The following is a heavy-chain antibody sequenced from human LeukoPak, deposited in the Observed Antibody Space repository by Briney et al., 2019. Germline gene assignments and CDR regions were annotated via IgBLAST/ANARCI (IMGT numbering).Heavy chain of an antibody. Sequence: GGSLRLSCAASGFTFDDYGMSWVRQAPGKGLEWVSGINWNGGSTGYADSVKGRFTISRDNSKNTLYLQMNSLRAEDTAVYYCAKDRRGHPGTGEMMRNFQHWGQGTLVTVSS. J-gene: IGHJ1*01. CDR3: AKDRRGHPGTGEMMRNFQH. V-gene: IGHV3-20*04. D-gene: IGHD3-10*01. CDR1: GFTFDDYG. CDR2: INWNGGST.